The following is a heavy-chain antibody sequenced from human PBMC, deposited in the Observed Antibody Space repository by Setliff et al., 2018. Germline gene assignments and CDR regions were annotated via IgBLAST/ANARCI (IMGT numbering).Heavy chain of an antibody. CDR2: LSYDTTKE. D-gene: IGHD3-3*02. CDR1: GFNFGAYV. V-gene: IGHV3-30*03. J-gene: IGHJ6*03. CDR3: ARDRIGPFLSYMDG. Sequence: LSLSCTVYGFNFGAYVMHWVRQAPGKGLEWVAILSYDTTKEYYADSVKGRFTISRDNSRNTLYLQMNSLRSEDTAVYYCARDRIGPFLSYMDGWGKGTAVTVSS.